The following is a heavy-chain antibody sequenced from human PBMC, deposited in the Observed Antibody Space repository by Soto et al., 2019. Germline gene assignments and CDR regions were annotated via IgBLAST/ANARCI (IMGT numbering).Heavy chain of an antibody. V-gene: IGHV1-18*01. CDR2: ISTYNGDT. D-gene: IGHD2-15*01. Sequence: GASVKLSCKASGDGFSTCGRSWLRQAPGQGLEWMGWISTYNGDTNDAPKFQDRVTMTSDTSTSTVYMELRSLRSDDTAVYYCARAGAAPYYYYGMDVRGQGTRVTVSS. CDR1: GDGFSTCG. CDR3: ARAGAAPYYYYGMDV. J-gene: IGHJ6*02.